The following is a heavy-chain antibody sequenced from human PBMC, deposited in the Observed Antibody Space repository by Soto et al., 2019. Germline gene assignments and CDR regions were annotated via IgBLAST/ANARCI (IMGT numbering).Heavy chain of an antibody. CDR3: ARHPTVTEYYFDY. CDR1: GGSISNYY. J-gene: IGHJ4*02. CDR2: IYSSGRT. V-gene: IGHV4-59*08. D-gene: IGHD4-17*01. Sequence: SGGSISNYYWSWIRQPPGKGLEWIGYIYSSGRTNYNPSLKSRVTISVDTSKIQFSLKLSSVTAADTAVYYCARHPTVTEYYFDYWGQGTLVTVSS.